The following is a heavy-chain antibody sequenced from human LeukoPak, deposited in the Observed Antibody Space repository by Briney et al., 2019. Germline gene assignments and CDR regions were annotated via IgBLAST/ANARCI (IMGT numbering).Heavy chain of an antibody. Sequence: SETLSLTCTVSGGSISSYYWSWIRQPPGKGLEWIGYIYYSGSTNYNPSLKRRVTISLDTSKIQFSLKLSSVTAANTGVYYSAREGRRINYFDYWGQGTLVTVSS. V-gene: IGHV4-59*01. D-gene: IGHD2/OR15-2a*01. J-gene: IGHJ4*02. CDR3: AREGRRINYFDY. CDR1: GGSISSYY. CDR2: IYYSGST.